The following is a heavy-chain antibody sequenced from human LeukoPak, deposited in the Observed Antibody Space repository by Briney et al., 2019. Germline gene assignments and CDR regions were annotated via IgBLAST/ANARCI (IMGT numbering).Heavy chain of an antibody. Sequence: SETLSLTYAVYGGSFSGYYWSWIRQPPGKGLEWIGEINHSGSTNYNPSLKSRVTISVDTSKNQFSLKLSSVTAADTAVYYCARGGEQREKFDPWGQGTLVTVSS. CDR2: INHSGST. CDR3: ARGGEQREKFDP. V-gene: IGHV4-34*01. D-gene: IGHD6-25*01. CDR1: GGSFSGYY. J-gene: IGHJ5*02.